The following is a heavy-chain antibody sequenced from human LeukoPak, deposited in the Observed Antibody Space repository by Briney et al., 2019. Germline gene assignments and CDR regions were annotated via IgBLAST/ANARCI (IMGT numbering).Heavy chain of an antibody. J-gene: IGHJ5*02. CDR3: ARGYHYDYVWGSYRYNWFDP. D-gene: IGHD3-16*02. CDR1: GYTFTSYD. CDR2: MNPNSGNT. Sequence: ASVKVSCKASGYTFTSYDINWVRQATGQGLEWMGWMNPNSGNTGYAQKFQGRVTMTRNTSISTAYMELSSLRSEDTAVYYCARGYHYDYVWGSYRYNWFDPWGQGTLVTVSS. V-gene: IGHV1-8*01.